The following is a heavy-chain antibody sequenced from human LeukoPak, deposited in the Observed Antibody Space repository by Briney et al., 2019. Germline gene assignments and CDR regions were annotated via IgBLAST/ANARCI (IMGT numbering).Heavy chain of an antibody. CDR3: ARLHWSMAYYFDY. V-gene: IGHV5-51*01. J-gene: IGHJ4*02. CDR2: IYPGDSDT. D-gene: IGHD2-8*02. Sequence: GGSLEISWKGSGSIFTSYWIGWVRQVPGKGLEGMGIIYPGDSDTRYSPSFQGQVTISADKSISTAYLQWSSLKASDTAMYYCARLHWSMAYYFDYWGQGTLVTVSS. CDR1: GSIFTSYW.